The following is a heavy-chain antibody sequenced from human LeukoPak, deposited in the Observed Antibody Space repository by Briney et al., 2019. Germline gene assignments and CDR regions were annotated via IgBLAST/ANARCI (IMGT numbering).Heavy chain of an antibody. J-gene: IGHJ4*02. CDR3: ARTPLKLGDCYFDY. D-gene: IGHD2-21*02. V-gene: IGHV3-53*04. CDR1: GFTVSSNY. CDR2: IYSGGST. Sequence: GGSLRLSCAASGFTVSSNYMSWVRQAPGKGLEWVSVIYSGGSTYYADSVKGRFTISRHNSKNTLYLQMNSLRAEDTAVYYCARTPLKLGDCYFDYWGQGTLVTVSS.